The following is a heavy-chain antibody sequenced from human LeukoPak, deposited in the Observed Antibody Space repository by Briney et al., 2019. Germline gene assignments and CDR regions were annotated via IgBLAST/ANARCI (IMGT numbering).Heavy chain of an antibody. Sequence: SETLSLTCTVSGGSISSYYWSWIRQPPGKGLEWIGYIYYSGSTNYNPSLKSRVTISVDTSKNQFSLKLSSVTAADTAVYYCARASTVTTGLTWFDLWGQGTLVTVSS. CDR2: IYYSGST. D-gene: IGHD4-11*01. CDR1: GGSISSYY. CDR3: ARASTVTTGLTWFDL. V-gene: IGHV4-59*01. J-gene: IGHJ5*02.